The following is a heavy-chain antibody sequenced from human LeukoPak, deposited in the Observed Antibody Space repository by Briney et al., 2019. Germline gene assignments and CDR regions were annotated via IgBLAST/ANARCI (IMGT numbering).Heavy chain of an antibody. J-gene: IGHJ4*02. CDR3: AKDGGLRRAYYFDY. CDR1: GFTFSSYG. Sequence: GGSLRLSCAASGFTFSSYGMHWVRQAPGKGLEWVAVKWYDGSNKYYADSVKGRFTISRDNSKNTLYLQMNSLRAEDTAVYYCAKDGGLRRAYYFDYWGQGTLVTVSS. D-gene: IGHD2-15*01. CDR2: KWYDGSNK. V-gene: IGHV3-33*06.